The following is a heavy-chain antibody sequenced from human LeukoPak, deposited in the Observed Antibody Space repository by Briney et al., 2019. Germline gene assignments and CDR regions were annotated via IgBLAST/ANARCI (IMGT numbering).Heavy chain of an antibody. CDR3: ARAMDYYFDY. J-gene: IGHJ4*02. Sequence: SGGSLGLSCAASGFTVSSNYMGWVRQAPGKGLEWVSVIYSGGSTYYADSVKGRFTISRDNSKNTLYLQMNSLRAEDTAVYYCARAMDYYFDYWGQGTLVTVSS. CDR2: IYSGGST. V-gene: IGHV3-53*01. CDR1: GFTVSSNY. D-gene: IGHD5-18*01.